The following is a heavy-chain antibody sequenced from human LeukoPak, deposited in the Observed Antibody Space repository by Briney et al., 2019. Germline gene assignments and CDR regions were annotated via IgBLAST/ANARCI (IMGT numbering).Heavy chain of an antibody. V-gene: IGHV4-61*01. J-gene: IGHJ4*02. CDR1: GGSVSSGSYY. CDR3: ARVVRTVDYGGNRKYYFDY. Sequence: SETLSLTCTVSGGSVSSGSYYWSWIRQPPGKGLEWIGYIYYSGSTNYNPSLKSRVTISVDTSKNQFSLKLSSVTAADTAVYYCARVVRTVDYGGNRKYYFDYWGQGTLVTVSS. D-gene: IGHD4-23*01. CDR2: IYYSGST.